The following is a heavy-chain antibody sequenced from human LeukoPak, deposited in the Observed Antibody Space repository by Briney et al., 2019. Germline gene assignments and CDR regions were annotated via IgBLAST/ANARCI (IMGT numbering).Heavy chain of an antibody. CDR1: GGTFSSYA. D-gene: IGHD3-22*01. Sequence: ASVKVSCKASGGTFSSYAISWVGKAPGQGLEWRGGIIPIFGTANYAQKFQGRVTITRNTSISTAYMELSSLRSEDTAVYYCARVYDSSGHYPIDYWGQGTLVTVSS. CDR2: IIPIFGTA. J-gene: IGHJ4*02. V-gene: IGHV1-69*05. CDR3: ARVYDSSGHYPIDY.